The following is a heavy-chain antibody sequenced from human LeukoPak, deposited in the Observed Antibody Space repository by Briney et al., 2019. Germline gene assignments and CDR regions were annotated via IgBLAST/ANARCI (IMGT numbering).Heavy chain of an antibody. CDR3: ARAGYSSSSVFVYYYMDV. V-gene: IGHV4-39*07. Sequence: PSETLSLTCTVSGGSISSSSYYWGWIRQPPGKGLEWIGSIYYSGSTYYNPSLKSRVTMSVDTSKNQFSLKLSSVTAADTAVYYCARAGYSSSSVFVYYYMDVWGKGTTVTVSS. CDR1: GGSISSSSYY. J-gene: IGHJ6*03. CDR2: IYYSGST. D-gene: IGHD6-6*01.